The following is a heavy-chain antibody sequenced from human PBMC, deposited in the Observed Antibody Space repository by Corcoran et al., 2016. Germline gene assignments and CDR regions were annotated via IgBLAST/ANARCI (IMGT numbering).Heavy chain of an antibody. CDR3: ARAKFDYSGMDV. Sequence: QVQLVQSGAEVKKPGASVKVSCKASGYTFTGYYMHWVRQAPGQGLGWMGWINPNSGGTNYPQTFQGRVTMTRGTSISTAYMELSRLRSDDTAVYYCARAKFDYSGMDVWGQGTAVTVSS. V-gene: IGHV1-2*02. CDR2: INPNSGGT. J-gene: IGHJ6*02. CDR1: GYTFTGYY.